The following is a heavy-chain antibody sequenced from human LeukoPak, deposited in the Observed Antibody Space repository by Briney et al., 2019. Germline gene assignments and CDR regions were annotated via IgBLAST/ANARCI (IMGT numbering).Heavy chain of an antibody. CDR1: GYTFTSYD. V-gene: IGHV1-8*01. CDR3: SVRGVTPPPRRGYYYGMDV. D-gene: IGHD3-10*01. Sequence: WASVKVSCKASGYTFTSYDINWVRQATGQGLEWMGWMNPNSGNTGYAQKFQGRVTMTRNTSISTAYMELSSLRSEDTAVYYCSVRGVTPPPRRGYYYGMDVWGQGTTVTVSS. CDR2: MNPNSGNT. J-gene: IGHJ6*02.